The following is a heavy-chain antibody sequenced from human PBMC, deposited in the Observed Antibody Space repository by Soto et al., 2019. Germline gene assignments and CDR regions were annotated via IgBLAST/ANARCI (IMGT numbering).Heavy chain of an antibody. Sequence: GGSLRLSCAASGFTFSSYGMHWVRQAPGKGLEWVAVISYDGSNKYYADSVKGRFTISRDNSKNTLYLQMNSLRAEDTAVYYCAKERSIAARPVWVYYYYYGMDVWGQGTTVTVSS. CDR1: GFTFSSYG. V-gene: IGHV3-30*18. CDR2: ISYDGSNK. J-gene: IGHJ6*02. CDR3: AKERSIAARPVWVYYYYYGMDV. D-gene: IGHD6-6*01.